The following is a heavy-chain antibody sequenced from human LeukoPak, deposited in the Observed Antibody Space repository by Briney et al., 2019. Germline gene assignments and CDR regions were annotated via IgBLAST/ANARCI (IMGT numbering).Heavy chain of an antibody. CDR2: ISYSGST. Sequence: SETLSLTCTVSGGSISSSSYYWGWIRQPPGKGLEWIGSISYSGSTYYNPSLKSRVTISLDTSKNQFSLRLSSVTAADTAVYYCARAMFYQSSSWFYFDYWDQGTLVTVSS. D-gene: IGHD6-13*01. V-gene: IGHV4-39*07. CDR1: GGSISSSSYY. J-gene: IGHJ4*02. CDR3: ARAMFYQSSSWFYFDY.